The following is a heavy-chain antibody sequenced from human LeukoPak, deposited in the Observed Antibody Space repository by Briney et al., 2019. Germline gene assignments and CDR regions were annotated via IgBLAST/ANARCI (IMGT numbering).Heavy chain of an antibody. CDR3: ARGGKGGSSGI. Sequence: SETLSLTCTVSGGSISSYYWSWIRQPPGKGLEWIGYIYYSGSTNYNPSLKSRVTISVDTSKNQFSLKLSSVTAADTAVYYCARGGKGGSSGIWGQGTMVTVSS. V-gene: IGHV4-59*01. CDR1: GGSISSYY. CDR2: IYYSGST. J-gene: IGHJ3*02. D-gene: IGHD3-22*01.